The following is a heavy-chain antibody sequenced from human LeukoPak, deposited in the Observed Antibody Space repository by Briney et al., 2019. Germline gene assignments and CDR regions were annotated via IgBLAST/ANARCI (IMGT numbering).Heavy chain of an antibody. V-gene: IGHV3-48*01. CDR3: ARGRDNSGYSYFEY. CDR1: GFSFSKYS. D-gene: IGHD3-22*01. CDR2: ISGLNTI. J-gene: IGHJ4*02. Sequence: GGSLRLSCVASGFSFSKYSMNWVRQAPGKGLEWVSYISGLNTIYYADSVKGRFTISRDNGKNSLYLQMNSLRVEDTAVYYCARGRDNSGYSYFEYWGQGTLVTVSS.